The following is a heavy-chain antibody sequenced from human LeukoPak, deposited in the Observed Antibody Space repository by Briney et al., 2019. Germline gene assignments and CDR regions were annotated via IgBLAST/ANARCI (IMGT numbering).Heavy chain of an antibody. Sequence: GGSLRLSCAAAGFTFSSYWMHWVRQAPGKGLVWVSRINSDGSSTSYADSVKGRFTISRDNAKNTLYLQMNSLRAEDTAVYYCAREQQLVPDTFDPWGQGTLVTVSS. CDR1: GFTFSSYW. D-gene: IGHD6-13*01. CDR3: AREQQLVPDTFDP. CDR2: INSDGSST. J-gene: IGHJ5*02. V-gene: IGHV3-74*01.